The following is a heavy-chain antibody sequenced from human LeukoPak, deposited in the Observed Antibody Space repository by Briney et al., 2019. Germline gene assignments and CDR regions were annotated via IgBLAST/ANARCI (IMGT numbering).Heavy chain of an antibody. J-gene: IGHJ3*02. V-gene: IGHV4-34*01. CDR2: INHSGST. CDR1: GGSFSGYY. CDR3: ARRYDFWSGSQKTAFDI. D-gene: IGHD3-3*01. Sequence: PSETLSLTCAVYGGSFSGYYWSWIRQPPGKGLEWIGEINHSGSTNYNPSFKSRVTISVDTSKNQFSLKLSSMTAADTAVYYCARRYDFWSGSQKTAFDIWGQGTMVTVSS.